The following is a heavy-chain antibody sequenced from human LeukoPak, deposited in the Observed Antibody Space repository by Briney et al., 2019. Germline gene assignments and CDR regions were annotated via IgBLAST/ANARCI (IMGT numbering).Heavy chain of an antibody. J-gene: IGHJ5*02. Sequence: SVKVSCKASGYTFTGYYMHWVRQAPGQGLEWMGGIIPIFGTANYAQKFQGRVTITADESTSTAYMELSSLRSEDTAVYYCARDARHRYCSSTSCYRGWLDPWGQGTLVTVSS. D-gene: IGHD2-2*01. V-gene: IGHV1-69*13. CDR1: GYTFTGYY. CDR3: ARDARHRYCSSTSCYRGWLDP. CDR2: IIPIFGTA.